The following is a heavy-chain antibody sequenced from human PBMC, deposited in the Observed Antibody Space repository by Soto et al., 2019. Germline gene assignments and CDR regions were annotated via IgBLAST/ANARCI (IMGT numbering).Heavy chain of an antibody. CDR1: AGSISSYH. D-gene: IGHD2-8*01. V-gene: IGHV4-59*08. J-gene: IGHJ5*02. CDR2: THYSGST. Sequence: QVQLQESGPGLVKPSETLSLTCSVSAGSISSYHWSWIRQPPGKGLEWIGRTHYSGSTNYNPSLKSRVTMSLDMSKNQFSLKLSSVTAADTAVYYCARQGYCTTDNCSGWLGPWGQGSPVTVSS. CDR3: ARQGYCTTDNCSGWLGP.